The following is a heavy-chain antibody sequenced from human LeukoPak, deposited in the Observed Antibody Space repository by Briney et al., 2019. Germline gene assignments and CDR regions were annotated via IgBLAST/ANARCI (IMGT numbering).Heavy chain of an antibody. D-gene: IGHD1-26*01. Sequence: GESLRISCTGSGYGFTSYWIAWVRQMPGKGLEWMGIIYHGDSDTRYSPSSQGQVTISADKSISTAYLQWSSLKASDTAMYYCARLSGSYPFDYWGQGTLVTVSS. V-gene: IGHV5-51*01. CDR3: ARLSGSYPFDY. J-gene: IGHJ4*02. CDR2: IYHGDSDT. CDR1: GYGFTSYW.